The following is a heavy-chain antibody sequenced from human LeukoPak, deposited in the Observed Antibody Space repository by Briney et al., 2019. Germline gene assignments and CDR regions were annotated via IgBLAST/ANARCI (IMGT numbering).Heavy chain of an antibody. D-gene: IGHD3-10*01. CDR1: GYTFTNYA. CDR2: INAGNGNT. CDR3: ARANTMVREPQVSVDWFDP. Sequence: ASVKVSCKASGYTFTNYAMHWVRQAPGQRLEWMGWINAGNGNTKYSQKFQGRVTITRDTSASTAYMELSSLRSEDTAVYYCARANTMVREPQVSVDWFDPWGQGTLVTVSS. V-gene: IGHV1-3*01. J-gene: IGHJ5*02.